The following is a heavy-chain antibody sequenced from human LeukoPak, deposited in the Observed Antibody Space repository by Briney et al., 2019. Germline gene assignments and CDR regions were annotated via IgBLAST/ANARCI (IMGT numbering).Heavy chain of an antibody. V-gene: IGHV3-30-3*01. CDR3: ARDRRVGASNGAFDI. CDR1: GFTFSSYA. Sequence: GRSLRLSCAASGFTFSSYAMHWVRQAPGKGLEWVAVISYDGSNKYYADSVKGRFTISRDNSKNTLYLQMNSLRAEDTAVYYCARDRRVGASNGAFDIWGQGTMVTVSS. D-gene: IGHD1-26*01. J-gene: IGHJ3*02. CDR2: ISYDGSNK.